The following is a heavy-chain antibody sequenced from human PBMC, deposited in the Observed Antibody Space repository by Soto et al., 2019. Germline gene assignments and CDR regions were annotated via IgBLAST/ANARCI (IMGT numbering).Heavy chain of an antibody. V-gene: IGHV1-8*01. CDR3: PRGGWREHRLVHYYHYTVV. J-gene: IGHJ6*03. Sequence: ASVKVSCKASGYTFTSYDINWVRQATGQGLEWMGWMNPNSGNTGYAQKFQGRVTMTRNTSISTAYMELSSLRSAATAMFDCPRGGWREHRLVHYYHYTVVWGTGAADAVSS. D-gene: IGHD6-6*01. CDR2: MNPNSGNT. CDR1: GYTFTSYD.